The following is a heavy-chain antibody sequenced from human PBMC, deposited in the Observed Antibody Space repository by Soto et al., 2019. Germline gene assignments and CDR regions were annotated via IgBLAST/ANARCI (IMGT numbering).Heavy chain of an antibody. Sequence: GGSLRLSCAASGFTFSGSAMSWVRQAPGGRLQWVSAISGSGDRTYYADSVKGRFTISRDKSSNTLYFLMNSLRAEDTAVYFCAKEFRDYGYFDSWGQGTLVTVSS. CDR3: AKEFRDYGYFDS. CDR2: ISGSGDRT. D-gene: IGHD4-17*01. CDR1: GFTFSGSA. J-gene: IGHJ4*02. V-gene: IGHV3-23*01.